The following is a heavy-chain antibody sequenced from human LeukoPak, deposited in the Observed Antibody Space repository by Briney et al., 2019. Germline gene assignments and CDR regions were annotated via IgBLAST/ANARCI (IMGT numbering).Heavy chain of an antibody. D-gene: IGHD2-21*02. CDR2: IRTKPNSYAT. V-gene: IGHV3-73*01. CDR3: AALVVTATFDY. CDR1: GFTFSDSV. Sequence: GGSLRLSCASSGFTFSDSVMHWVRQASGKGLGWLGRIRTKPNSYATAYAASVKGRFTISRDDSKSTAYLQMDSLKTEDTAVYFCAALVVTATFDYWGRGTLVTVSS. J-gene: IGHJ4*02.